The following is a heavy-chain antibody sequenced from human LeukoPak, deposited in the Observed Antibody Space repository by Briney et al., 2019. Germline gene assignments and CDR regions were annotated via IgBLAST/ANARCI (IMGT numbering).Heavy chain of an antibody. CDR1: GVSISSSNSY. CDR3: ASLDGTADAFDI. V-gene: IGHV4-39*01. J-gene: IGHJ3*02. CDR2: IYYSGNT. D-gene: IGHD1-14*01. Sequence: PSETLSLTCTVSGVSISSSNSYWGWIRQPPGKGLEWIGSIYYSGNTYYNASLKSQVSISIDTSKNQFSLRLTSVTAADTAVYYCASLDGTADAFDIWGQGTMVAVSS.